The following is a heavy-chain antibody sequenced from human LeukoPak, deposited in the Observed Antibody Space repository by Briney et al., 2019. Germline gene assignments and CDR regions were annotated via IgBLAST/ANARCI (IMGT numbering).Heavy chain of an antibody. CDR3: ARSDSSGYYMHYFDY. V-gene: IGHV4-39*01. CDR2: LYGSGST. D-gene: IGHD3-22*01. J-gene: IGHJ4*02. CDR1: GGSISSSGYY. Sequence: SETLSLTCSVSGGSISSSGYYWVWIRQPPGKGLEWIASLYGSGSTYYNPSLRSRVSIAADLSKNQFSLWLNSVTAADTAVYYCARSDSSGYYMHYFDYWGQGTLVTVSS.